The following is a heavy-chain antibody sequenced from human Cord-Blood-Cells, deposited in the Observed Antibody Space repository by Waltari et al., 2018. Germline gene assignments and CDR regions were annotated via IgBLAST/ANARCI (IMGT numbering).Heavy chain of an antibody. D-gene: IGHD2-2*01. CDR3: ASRHCSSTSCYLYNWFDP. J-gene: IGHJ5*02. CDR2: IHHSGST. V-gene: IGHV4-4*02. CDR1: GGSISSSNW. Sequence: QVQLQESGPGLVKPSGTLSLTCAVSGGSISSSNWWSWVRQPPGKGLEWIGEIHHSGSTNNNPSLKSRVTIAVDKSKNQFSLKLSSVTAADTAVYYCASRHCSSTSCYLYNWFDPWGQGTLVTVSS.